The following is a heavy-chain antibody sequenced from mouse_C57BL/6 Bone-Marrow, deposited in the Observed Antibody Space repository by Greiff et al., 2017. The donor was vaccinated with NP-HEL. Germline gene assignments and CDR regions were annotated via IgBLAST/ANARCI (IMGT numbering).Heavy chain of an antibody. Sequence: EVQLQQSGPVLVKPGASVKMSCKASGYTFTDYYMNWVKQSHGKSLEWIGVINPYNGGTSYNQKFKGKATLTVDKSSSTAYMELNSLTSEDSAVYYCARPNWAWFAYWGQGTLVTVSA. CDR2: INPYNGGT. CDR1: GYTFTDYY. V-gene: IGHV1-19*01. J-gene: IGHJ3*01. CDR3: ARPNWAWFAY. D-gene: IGHD4-1*01.